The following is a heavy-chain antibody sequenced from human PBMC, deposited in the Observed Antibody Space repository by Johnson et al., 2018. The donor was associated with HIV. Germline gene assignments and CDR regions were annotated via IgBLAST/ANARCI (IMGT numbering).Heavy chain of an antibody. D-gene: IGHD6-19*01. CDR3: ARDRSSGWYGRVDAFDI. Sequence: QVQLVESGGGVVQPGRSLRLSCAASGFTFSSYAMHWVRQAPGKGLEWVAVISYDGSNKYYADSVKGRFTLSRDNSKNTLYLQINSLRAEDTAVYYCARDRSSGWYGRVDAFDIWGQGTMVTVSS. CDR2: ISYDGSNK. CDR1: GFTFSSYA. J-gene: IGHJ3*02. V-gene: IGHV3-30-3*01.